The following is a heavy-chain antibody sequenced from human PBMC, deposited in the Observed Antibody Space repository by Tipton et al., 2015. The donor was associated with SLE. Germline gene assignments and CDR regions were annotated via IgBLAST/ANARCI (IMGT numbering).Heavy chain of an antibody. J-gene: IGHJ5*02. CDR1: GGSFSSNY. CDR2: INHSGST. CDR3: ARSMVRGVLWFDP. Sequence: GLVKPSETLSLACAVYGGSFSSNYWSWIRQPPGKGLEWIGEINHSGSTNYNPSLKSRVTISIDTSKNHFSLKLSSVTAADTAVYYCARSMVRGVLWFDPWGQGTQVTVSS. D-gene: IGHD3-10*01. V-gene: IGHV4-34*01.